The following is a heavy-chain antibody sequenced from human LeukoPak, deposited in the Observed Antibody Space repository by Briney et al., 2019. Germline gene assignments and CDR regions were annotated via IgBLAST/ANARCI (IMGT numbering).Heavy chain of an antibody. CDR3: ARHYGPWRYYGSGSYFDY. J-gene: IGHJ4*02. D-gene: IGHD3-10*01. Sequence: PSETLSLTCNVSGDSISYYYLTWIRQPPGKGLEWIGFIYYSGITDYNSSLKSRLTISVDTSKNRFSLKLNSVTAADTAVYYCARHYGPWRYYGSGSYFDYWGQGTLVTVSS. V-gene: IGHV4-59*08. CDR2: IYYSGIT. CDR1: GDSISYYY.